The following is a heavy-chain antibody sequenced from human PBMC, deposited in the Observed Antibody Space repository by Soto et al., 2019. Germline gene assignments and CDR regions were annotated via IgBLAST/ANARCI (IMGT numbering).Heavy chain of an antibody. J-gene: IGHJ5*01. CDR1: GFTFSRYG. CDR2: ISMTTSYV. CDR3: ARDPSEGRVGNWFES. D-gene: IGHD2-2*01. V-gene: IGHV3-21*01. Sequence: EVQLVESGGGLVKPGGSLRLSCAASGFTFSRYGMSWVRQAPGKGLEWVSSISMTTSYVYYADSVKGRFSISRDNPKKILYLEMYALRTEDTAVYYCARDPSEGRVGNWFESWGQGTLVTVSS.